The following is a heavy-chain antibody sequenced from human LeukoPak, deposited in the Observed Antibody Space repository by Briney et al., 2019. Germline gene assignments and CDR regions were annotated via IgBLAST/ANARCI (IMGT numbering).Heavy chain of an antibody. J-gene: IGHJ6*03. Sequence: GGSLRLSCAASGFTFSSYGMSWVRQAPGKGLEWVSAISGSGGSTYYADSVKGRFTISRDNSKNTLYLQMNSLRAEDTAVYYCAKDSASTSWLPYYYYYYMDVWGKGTTVTVSS. CDR3: AKDSASTSWLPYYYYYYMDV. V-gene: IGHV3-23*01. D-gene: IGHD6-13*01. CDR1: GFTFSSYG. CDR2: ISGSGGST.